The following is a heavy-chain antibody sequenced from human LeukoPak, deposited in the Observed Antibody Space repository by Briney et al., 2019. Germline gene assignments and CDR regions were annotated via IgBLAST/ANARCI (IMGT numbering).Heavy chain of an antibody. J-gene: IGHJ6*03. CDR3: ARDGSGSYYQRGYYYYMDV. Sequence: SETLSLTCTVSGGSISSYYWSWIRQPPGKGLEWIGYIYYSGSTNYNPSLKSRVTISVDTSKNQFSLKLSSVTAADTAVYYCARDGSGSYYQRGYYYYMDVWGKGTTVTVSS. D-gene: IGHD1-26*01. V-gene: IGHV4-59*01. CDR2: IYYSGST. CDR1: GGSISSYY.